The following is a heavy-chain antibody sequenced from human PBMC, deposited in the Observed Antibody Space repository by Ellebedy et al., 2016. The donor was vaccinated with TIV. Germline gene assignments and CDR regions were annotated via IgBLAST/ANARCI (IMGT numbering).Heavy chain of an antibody. CDR2: IYQDGSNQ. Sequence: PGGSLRLSCVASGFSSRSYWMSWVRQDPGKGLEWVANIYQDGSNQNYVDFVTGRFTISRDKANKSLFLQMNSLRGEDTAVYYCARRGSYGDYAVQINSWFDRWGRGTLVTVSS. D-gene: IGHD4-17*01. CDR1: GFSSRSYW. J-gene: IGHJ5*02. CDR3: ARRGSYGDYAVQINSWFDR. V-gene: IGHV3-7*01.